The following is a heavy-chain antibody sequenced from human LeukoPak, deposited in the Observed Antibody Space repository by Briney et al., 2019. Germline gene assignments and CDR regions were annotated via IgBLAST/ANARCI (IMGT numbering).Heavy chain of an antibody. J-gene: IGHJ4*02. CDR2: ITGGGSGI. CDR1: GFTFSNYA. CDR3: AEWGDYDVLTGYYVSDY. D-gene: IGHD3-9*01. V-gene: IGHV3-23*01. Sequence: YPGGSLRLSCAASGFTFSNYAMSWVRQAPGKGLEWVSAITGGGSGIYYADSMKSRFTISRDNSKNTLYLQINGLRAEDTAVYYCAEWGDYDVLTGYYVSDYWGQGTLVTVSS.